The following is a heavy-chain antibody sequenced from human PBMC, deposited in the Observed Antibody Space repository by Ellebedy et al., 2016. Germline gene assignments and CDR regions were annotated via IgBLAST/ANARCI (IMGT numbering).Heavy chain of an antibody. D-gene: IGHD2-2*01. J-gene: IGHJ3*02. CDR1: GFSFSSHG. V-gene: IGHV3-30*02. Sequence: GESLKISXAASGFSFSSHGMHWVRQAPGKGLEWVASIWSDGSNTYYPDSVKGRFTISRDNSKNTLYLQMNSLRAEDTAVYYCAKGSVVVVAAIYDDAFDIWGQGTMVTVSS. CDR3: AKGSVVVVAAIYDDAFDI. CDR2: IWSDGSNT.